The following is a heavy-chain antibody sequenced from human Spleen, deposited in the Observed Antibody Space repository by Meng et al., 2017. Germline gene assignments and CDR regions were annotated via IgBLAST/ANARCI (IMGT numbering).Heavy chain of an antibody. V-gene: IGHV4-4*07. Sequence: SEPLSLTFTVSGGFISSYDWSWIRQPAGKGLEWIGHIYSSGGTHYNPSLKSRVTMSVDTSTNQFYLKLISVTAADTAVYYCARRSAVKIMPAFDIWGQGTKVTVSS. CDR3: ARRSAVKIMPAFDI. CDR1: GGFISSYD. D-gene: IGHD4-17*01. J-gene: IGHJ3*02. CDR2: IYSSGGT.